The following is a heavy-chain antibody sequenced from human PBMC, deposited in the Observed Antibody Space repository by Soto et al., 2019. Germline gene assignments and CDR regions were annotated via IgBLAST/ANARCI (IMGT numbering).Heavy chain of an antibody. D-gene: IGHD5-12*01. Sequence: QGHLLQSGDEVKTPGASVRVSCWASGYPFTSYGISWVRQAPGQGLEWVAWISAYNGNRDTAQKFQGRVTMTLDTSTDTAHMELGDLTSADTGVYYCARGRIVASIHDAFEIWGQGTKVTVSS. CDR1: GYPFTSYG. CDR2: ISAYNGNR. J-gene: IGHJ3*02. CDR3: ARGRIVASIHDAFEI. V-gene: IGHV1-18*01.